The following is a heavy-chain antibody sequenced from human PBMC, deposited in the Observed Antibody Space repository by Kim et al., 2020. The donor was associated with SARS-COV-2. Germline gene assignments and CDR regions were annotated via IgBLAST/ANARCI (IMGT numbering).Heavy chain of an antibody. J-gene: IGHJ6*02. CDR2: IDPSDSYT. V-gene: IGHV5-10-1*01. CDR1: GYSFTSYW. CDR3: ASPGGGSGSYNRYYYGMDV. D-gene: IGHD3-10*01. Sequence: GESLKISCKGSGYSFTSYWISWVRQMPGKGLEWMGRIDPSDSYTNYSPSFQGHVTISADKSISTAYLQWSSLKASDTAMYYCASPGGGSGSYNRYYYGMDVWGQGTTVTVSS.